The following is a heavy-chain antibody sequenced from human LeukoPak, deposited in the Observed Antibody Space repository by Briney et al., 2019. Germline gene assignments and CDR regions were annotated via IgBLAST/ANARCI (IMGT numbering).Heavy chain of an antibody. CDR3: ARSPEGGATNDY. V-gene: IGHV4-39*07. Sequence: PSETLSLTCTVSGGSISSSSYYWGWIRQPPGKGLEWIGSIYYSGSTYYNPSLKSRVTISVDKSKNQFSLKLSSVTAADTAVYYCARSPEGGATNDYWGQGTLVTVSS. D-gene: IGHD1-26*01. J-gene: IGHJ4*02. CDR2: IYYSGST. CDR1: GGSISSSSYY.